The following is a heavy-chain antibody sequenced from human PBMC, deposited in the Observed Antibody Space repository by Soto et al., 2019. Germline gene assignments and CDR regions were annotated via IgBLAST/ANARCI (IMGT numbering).Heavy chain of an antibody. J-gene: IGHJ5*02. Sequence: GESLKISCKGSGYSLTSYWISWVRQMPGKGRGWMGRIDPSDSYTNYSPSFQGHVTISADKSISTAYLQWSSLKASDTAMYYCARQGGSYSGLDPWGRGTLVTVSS. CDR3: ARQGGSYSGLDP. CDR2: IDPSDSYT. D-gene: IGHD1-26*01. CDR1: GYSLTSYW. V-gene: IGHV5-10-1*01.